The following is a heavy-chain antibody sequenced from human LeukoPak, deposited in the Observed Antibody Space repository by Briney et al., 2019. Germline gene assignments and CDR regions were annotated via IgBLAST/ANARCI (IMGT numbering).Heavy chain of an antibody. V-gene: IGHV4-34*01. CDR1: GGSFSGYY. J-gene: IGHJ4*02. Sequence: SETLSLTCAVYGGSFSGYYWSWIRQPPGKGLEWIGEINHSGSTNYNPSLKSRVTISVDTSKNQFSLKLSPVTAADTAVYYCARGRYCSGGSCYQMGHYFDYWGQGTLVTVSS. CDR3: ARGRYCSGGSCYQMGHYFDY. D-gene: IGHD2-15*01. CDR2: INHSGST.